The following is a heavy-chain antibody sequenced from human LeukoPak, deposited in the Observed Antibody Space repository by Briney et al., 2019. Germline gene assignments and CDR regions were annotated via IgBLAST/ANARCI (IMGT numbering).Heavy chain of an antibody. J-gene: IGHJ3*02. D-gene: IGHD3-16*02. Sequence: PGESLKISCKGSGYSFTSYWIGWVRQMPGKGLEWMGIIYPGDSDTRYSPSFQGRVTISADKSISTAYLQWSSLKASDTAMYYCARRSYGSPTFDAFDIWGQGTMVTVSS. CDR3: ARRSYGSPTFDAFDI. CDR1: GYSFTSYW. CDR2: IYPGDSDT. V-gene: IGHV5-51*01.